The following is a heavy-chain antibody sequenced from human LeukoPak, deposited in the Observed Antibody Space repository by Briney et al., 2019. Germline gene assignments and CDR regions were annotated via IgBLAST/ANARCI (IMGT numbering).Heavy chain of an antibody. CDR3: ARVQLYCSSTSCSIFDP. J-gene: IGHJ5*02. CDR2: INHSGST. Sequence: PSETLSLTCAVYGGSFSGYYWSWIRQPPGKGLEWIGEINHSGSTNYNPSLKSRVTISVDTSKNQFSLKLSSVTAADTAVYYCARVQLYCSSTSCSIFDPWGQGTLVTASS. D-gene: IGHD2-2*01. CDR1: GGSFSGYY. V-gene: IGHV4-34*01.